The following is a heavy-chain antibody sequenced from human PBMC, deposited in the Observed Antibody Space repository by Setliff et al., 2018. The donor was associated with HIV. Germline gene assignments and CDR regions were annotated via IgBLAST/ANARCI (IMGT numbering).Heavy chain of an antibody. CDR3: ANPHDGGAFDV. CDR2: VIPSFATA. V-gene: IGHV1-69*13. Sequence: SVKVSCKASGGTFKNLAISWVRQAPGQGLEWMGGVIPSFATANYTQKFQGRITITADELTSTVYMDLNSLKSEDSAVYYCANPHDGGAFDVWGQGTAVTVSS. D-gene: IGHD1-1*01. CDR1: GGTFKNLA. J-gene: IGHJ3*01.